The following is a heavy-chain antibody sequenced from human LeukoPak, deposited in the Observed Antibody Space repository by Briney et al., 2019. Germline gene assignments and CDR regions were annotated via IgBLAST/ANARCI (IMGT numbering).Heavy chain of an antibody. V-gene: IGHV3-48*03. J-gene: IGHJ4*02. Sequence: SGGSLRLSCAASGFTFSSYEMNWVRQAPGKGLEWVSYISSSGSTIYYADSVKGRFTISRDNAKNSLYLQMNSLRAEDTAVYYCARLGTPRSFLDYWGQGTLVTVSS. CDR3: ARLGTPRSFLDY. CDR2: ISSSGSTI. D-gene: IGHD1-14*01. CDR1: GFTFSSYE.